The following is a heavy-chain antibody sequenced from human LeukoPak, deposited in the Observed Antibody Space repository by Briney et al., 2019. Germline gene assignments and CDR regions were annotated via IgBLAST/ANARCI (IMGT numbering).Heavy chain of an antibody. Sequence: GGSLRLSCAASGFTFSSYSMNWVRQAPGKGLEWVSYISSSSSTIYYADSVKGRFTISRDNSKNTLYLQMNSLRAEDTAVYYCAKEVPFDYWGQGTLVTVSS. CDR1: GFTFSSYS. V-gene: IGHV3-48*01. CDR3: AKEVPFDY. CDR2: ISSSSSTI. J-gene: IGHJ4*02.